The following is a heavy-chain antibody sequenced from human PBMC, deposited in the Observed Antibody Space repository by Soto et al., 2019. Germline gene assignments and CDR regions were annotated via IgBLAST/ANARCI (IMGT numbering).Heavy chain of an antibody. V-gene: IGHV4-34*01. CDR3: ARVSRITIFGVVIKSWFDP. CDR1: GGSFSGYY. D-gene: IGHD3-3*01. J-gene: IGHJ5*02. Sequence: PSETLSLTCAVYGGSFSGYYWSWIRQPPGKGLEWIGEINHSGSTNYNPSLKSRVTISVDTYKNQFSLKLSSVTAADTAVYYCARVSRITIFGVVIKSWFDPWGQGTLVT. CDR2: INHSGST.